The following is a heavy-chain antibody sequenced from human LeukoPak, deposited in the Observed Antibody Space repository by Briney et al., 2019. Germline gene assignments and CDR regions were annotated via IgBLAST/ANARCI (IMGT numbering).Heavy chain of an antibody. CDR2: IKYDGSNE. CDR1: GISFSGYA. Sequence: GGSLRLSCAVSGISFSGYAMHWVRQAPGKGLEWVGLIKYDGSNEYYADSVKGRFTISRDDSRNTLYLQMNSLRAEDKALYYCAKDSSSSSRGYFDYWGQGTLVTVSP. D-gene: IGHD6-6*01. V-gene: IGHV3-30*02. CDR3: AKDSSSSSRGYFDY. J-gene: IGHJ4*02.